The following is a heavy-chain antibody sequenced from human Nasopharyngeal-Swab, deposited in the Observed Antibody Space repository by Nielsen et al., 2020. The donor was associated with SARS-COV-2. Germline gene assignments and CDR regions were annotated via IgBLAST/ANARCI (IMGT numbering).Heavy chain of an antibody. Sequence: GGSLRLSCAASGFTFSSYWMSWVRQAPGKGLEWVSYISSSSSTIYNADSVKGRFTISRDNAKNSLYLQMNSLRDEDTAVYYCARDRYWNDGAFDIWGQGTMVTVSS. J-gene: IGHJ3*02. D-gene: IGHD1-1*01. V-gene: IGHV3-48*02. CDR1: GFTFSSYW. CDR3: ARDRYWNDGAFDI. CDR2: ISSSSSTI.